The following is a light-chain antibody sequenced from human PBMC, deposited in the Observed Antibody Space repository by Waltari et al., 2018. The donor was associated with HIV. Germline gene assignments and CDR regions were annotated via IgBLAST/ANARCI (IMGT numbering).Light chain of an antibody. CDR1: SGSVASNY. CDR2: EDN. Sequence: NFMLTQPHSVSESPGKTVTLSCTRSSGSVASNYVQWYQQRPGSSPTTVIYEDNQRPSGVPDRFSGSIDSSSNSASLTISGLKTEDEADYYCQSYDSRNHVVFGGGTKLTVL. CDR3: QSYDSRNHVV. V-gene: IGLV6-57*01. J-gene: IGLJ2*01.